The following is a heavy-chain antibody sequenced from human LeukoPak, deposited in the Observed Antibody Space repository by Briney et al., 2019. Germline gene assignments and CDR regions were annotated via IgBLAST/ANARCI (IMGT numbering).Heavy chain of an antibody. Sequence: GGSLRLSCAASGFTFSSYGMHCVRQAPGKGLEWVALIWYDGTKKYYADSVKGRVTVSRDNSKNTLFLQMSSLRDEDTAVYYCARANYDDSSGYQSLFYFDYWGQGTLVTVSS. CDR3: ARANYDDSSGYQSLFYFDY. D-gene: IGHD3-22*01. CDR2: IWYDGTKK. CDR1: GFTFSSYG. V-gene: IGHV3-33*01. J-gene: IGHJ4*02.